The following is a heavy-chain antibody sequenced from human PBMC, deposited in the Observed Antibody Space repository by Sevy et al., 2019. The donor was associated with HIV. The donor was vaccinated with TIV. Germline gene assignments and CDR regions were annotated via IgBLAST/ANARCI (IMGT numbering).Heavy chain of an antibody. D-gene: IGHD2-2*01. J-gene: IGHJ5*02. CDR2: INESGIT. V-gene: IGHV4-34*01. CDR1: DGSFSGYY. CDR3: ARSPPVVVVPGAPSWFDP. Sequence: SETLSLTCGVHDGSFSGYYWNWIRQLPGKGVEWIGEINESGITYYNPSLKSRVTISVDTSKKQFSLKLNSVTAADTAVYFCARSPPVVVVPGAPSWFDPWGQGTLVTVSS.